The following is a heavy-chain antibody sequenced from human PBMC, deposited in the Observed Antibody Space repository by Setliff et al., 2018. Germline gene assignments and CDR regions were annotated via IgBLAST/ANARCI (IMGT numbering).Heavy chain of an antibody. CDR3: VRGGVDRRSSTDYRYYMDV. V-gene: IGHV1-69*05. D-gene: IGHD6-6*01. CDR1: GATFSSYG. CDR2: TIPMFGTT. Sequence: SVKVSCKASGATFSSYGISWVRQAPGQGLEWMGGTIPMFGTTGYAQKFQGRLTIITDESTNTAFMQLSSLRSDDTAVYYCVRGGVDRRSSTDYRYYMDVWG. J-gene: IGHJ6*03.